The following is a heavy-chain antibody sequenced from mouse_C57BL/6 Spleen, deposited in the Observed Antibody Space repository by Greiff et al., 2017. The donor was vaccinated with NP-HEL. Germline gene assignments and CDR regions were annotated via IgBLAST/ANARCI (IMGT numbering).Heavy chain of an antibody. J-gene: IGHJ3*01. Sequence: VQLQQSGPVLVKPGASVKLSCKASGYTFTDYYMNWVKQSHGKSLEWIGVINPYNGGTSYNQKFKGKATLTVDKSSSTAYMELNSLTSEDSAVYYCAREGGTGTGFAYWGKGPMVTVAA. D-gene: IGHD4-1*01. CDR2: INPYNGGT. V-gene: IGHV1-19*01. CDR1: GYTFTDYY. CDR3: AREGGTGTGFAY.